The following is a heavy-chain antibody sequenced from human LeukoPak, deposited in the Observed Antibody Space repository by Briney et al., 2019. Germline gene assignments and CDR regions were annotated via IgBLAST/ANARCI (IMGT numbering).Heavy chain of an antibody. CDR1: GYTFTSYD. J-gene: IGHJ6*02. CDR3: ARAALRLGELSSTAGMDV. V-gene: IGHV1-18*01. Sequence: ASVKVSCKASGYTFTSYDINWVRQATGQGLEWMGWISAYNGNTNYAQKLQGRVTMTTDTSTSTAYMELRSLRSDDTAVYYCARAALRLGELSSTAGMDVWGQGTTVTVSS. CDR2: ISAYNGNT. D-gene: IGHD3-16*02.